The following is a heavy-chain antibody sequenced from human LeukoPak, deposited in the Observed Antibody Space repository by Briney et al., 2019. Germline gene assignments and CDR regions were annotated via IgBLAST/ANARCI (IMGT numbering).Heavy chain of an antibody. D-gene: IGHD3-10*01. Sequence: SETLSLTCTVSGGSISSYYWSWIRQPPGKGLEWIGYIYYSGSTNYNPSLKSRVTISVDTSKNQFSLKLSSVTAADTAVYYCARDALWYYYGMDVWGQGTTVTVSS. CDR1: GGSISSYY. J-gene: IGHJ6*02. CDR3: ARDALWYYYGMDV. V-gene: IGHV4-59*12. CDR2: IYYSGST.